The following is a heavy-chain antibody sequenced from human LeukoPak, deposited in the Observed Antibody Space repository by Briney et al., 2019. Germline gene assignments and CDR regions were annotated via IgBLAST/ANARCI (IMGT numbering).Heavy chain of an antibody. CDR3: AKGYTIAARPYWFDP. D-gene: IGHD6-6*01. J-gene: IGHJ5*02. Sequence: SGGSLRLSCAASGFPFSSYAMSWVRQAPGKGLEWVSAISGSGGSTYYADSVKGRFTISRDNSKNTLYLQMNSLRAEDTAVYYCAKGYTIAARPYWFDPWGQGTLVTVSS. CDR2: ISGSGGST. CDR1: GFPFSSYA. V-gene: IGHV3-23*01.